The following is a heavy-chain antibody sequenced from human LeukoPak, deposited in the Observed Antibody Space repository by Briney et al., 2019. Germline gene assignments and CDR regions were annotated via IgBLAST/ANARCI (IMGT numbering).Heavy chain of an antibody. Sequence: PGGSLRLSCAASGFTFSSYGMHWVRQAPGKGLEWVAVISYDGSNKYYADSVKGRFTISRDNSKNTLYLQMNSLRAEDTAVYYCAKDDAFDIWGQGTMATVSS. J-gene: IGHJ3*02. CDR2: ISYDGSNK. CDR1: GFTFSSYG. V-gene: IGHV3-30*18. CDR3: AKDDAFDI.